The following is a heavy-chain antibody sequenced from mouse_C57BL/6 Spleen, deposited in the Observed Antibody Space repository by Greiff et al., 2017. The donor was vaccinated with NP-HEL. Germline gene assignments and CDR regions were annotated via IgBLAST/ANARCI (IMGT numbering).Heavy chain of an antibody. CDR2: INPNDGGT. J-gene: IGHJ3*01. V-gene: IGHV1-26*01. Sequence: VQLQQSGPELVKPGASVKISCKASGYTFTDYYMHWVKQSPGKSLEWIGDINPNDGGTSYNQKFKGKATLTVDKSSSTAYMELSSLTSEDSAVYDWARDPFADWGKGTMVTVAA. CDR1: GYTFTDYY. CDR3: ARDPFAD.